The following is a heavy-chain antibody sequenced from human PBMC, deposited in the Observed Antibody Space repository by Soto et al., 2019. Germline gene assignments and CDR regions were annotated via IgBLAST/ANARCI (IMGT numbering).Heavy chain of an antibody. Sequence: GGSLRLSCAASGFTFSSYSMNWVRQAPGKGLEWVSYISSSSRTIYYGDSVKGRFTISRDNAKNSLYLQMSSLRAEDTAVYYCAREFPSDPRFDYWGQGTLVTVSS. J-gene: IGHJ4*02. V-gene: IGHV3-48*01. CDR2: ISSSSRTI. D-gene: IGHD2-21*01. CDR1: GFTFSSYS. CDR3: AREFPSDPRFDY.